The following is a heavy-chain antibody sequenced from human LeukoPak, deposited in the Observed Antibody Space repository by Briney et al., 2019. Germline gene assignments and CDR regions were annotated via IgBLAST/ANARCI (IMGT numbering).Heavy chain of an antibody. CDR2: INPNSGGP. CDR1: GYTFTGYY. CDR3: AREYCSSTSCYSFGWFDP. D-gene: IGHD2-2*01. J-gene: IGHJ5*02. V-gene: IGHV1-2*02. Sequence: ASVKVSCKASGYTFTGYYMHWVRQAPGQGLEWMGWINPNSGGPNYAQKFQGRVTMTRDTSISTAYMELSRLRSDDTAVYYCAREYCSSTSCYSFGWFDPWGQGTLVTVSS.